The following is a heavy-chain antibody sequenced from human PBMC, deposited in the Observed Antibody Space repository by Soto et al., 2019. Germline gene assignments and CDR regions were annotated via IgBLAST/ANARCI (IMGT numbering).Heavy chain of an antibody. Sequence: QVQLVQSGAEVKKPGASVKVSCKASGYTLISYDINCVRKATGQGLEWMGWMNPNSGNTAYAQKFQGRVTMTRHTSISTAYMEPSSLRSEDTAVYYCAREVAGRFVPWGQGTLVNVSS. CDR1: GYTLISYD. CDR3: AREVAGRFVP. J-gene: IGHJ5*02. CDR2: MNPNSGNT. D-gene: IGHD6-13*01. V-gene: IGHV1-8*01.